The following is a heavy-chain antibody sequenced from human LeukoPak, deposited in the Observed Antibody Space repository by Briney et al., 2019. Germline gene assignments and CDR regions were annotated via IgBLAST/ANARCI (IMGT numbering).Heavy chain of an antibody. D-gene: IGHD4-17*01. V-gene: IGHV4-59*01. Sequence: SETLSLTCAVYGGSFSGYYWSWIRQPPGKGLEWIGYIYYSGSTNYNPSLKSRVTISVDTSKNQFSLKLSSVTAADTAVYYCARDRNGDYPDYWGQGTLVTVSS. CDR3: ARDRNGDYPDY. CDR1: GGSFSGYY. CDR2: IYYSGST. J-gene: IGHJ4*02.